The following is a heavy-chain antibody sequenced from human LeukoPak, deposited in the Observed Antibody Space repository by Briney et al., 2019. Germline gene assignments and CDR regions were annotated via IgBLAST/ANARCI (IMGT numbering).Heavy chain of an antibody. V-gene: IGHV5-51*01. CDR2: IYPGDTDT. D-gene: IGHD3-16*01. CDR3: ARQPTPWGNFDY. CDR1: GYSFTNYW. J-gene: IGHJ4*02. Sequence: GESLKISCKGSGYSFTNYWIGWGRQMPGKGLEWMGLIYPGDTDTKYSPSFQGQVTISADKSISTAYLQWRSMKASDTAMYSCARQPTPWGNFDYWGQGTLVTVSS.